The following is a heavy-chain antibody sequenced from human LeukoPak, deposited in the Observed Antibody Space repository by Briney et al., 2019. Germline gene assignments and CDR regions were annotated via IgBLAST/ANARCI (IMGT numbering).Heavy chain of an antibody. CDR2: IKQDGSEK. J-gene: IGHJ1*01. Sequence: AGGSLRLSCAASGFTFSSYWMSWVRQAPGKGLEWVANIKQDGSEKDYVDSVKGRFTIPRDNAKNTLSLQMNSLRAEDTGVYYCARAPSEIGGYYPEYFRHWGQGTLVTVSS. D-gene: IGHD3-22*01. CDR3: ARAPSEIGGYYPEYFRH. CDR1: GFTFSSYW. V-gene: IGHV3-7*01.